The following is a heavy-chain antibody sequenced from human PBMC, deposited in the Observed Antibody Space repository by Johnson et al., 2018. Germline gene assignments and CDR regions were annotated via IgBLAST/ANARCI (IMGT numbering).Heavy chain of an antibody. J-gene: IGHJ1*01. CDR1: GFTFSRYT. CDR2: ISSNSAYI. Sequence: EVQLVESGGGLVKPGGSLRLSCAASGFTFSRYTLNWVRQAPGKGLEWVSSISSNSAYIYYADSVKGRFTISRDNAKNSLYLQMNSPRAEDTAVYYCARDWEEMATITGYFQHWGQGTLVTVSS. D-gene: IGHD5-24*01. CDR3: ARDWEEMATITGYFQH. V-gene: IGHV3-21*01.